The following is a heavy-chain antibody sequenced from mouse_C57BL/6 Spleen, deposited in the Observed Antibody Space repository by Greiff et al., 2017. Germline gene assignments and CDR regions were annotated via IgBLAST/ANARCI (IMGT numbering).Heavy chain of an antibody. Sequence: EVQGVESGGGLVQPGGSLKLSCAASGFTFSDYGMAWVRQAPRKGPEWVAFISNLAYSIYYADTVTGRFTISRENAKNTLYLEMSSLRSEDTAMYYCARHGDSDYWGKGTSVTVSS. CDR2: ISNLAYSI. CDR3: ARHGDSDY. CDR1: GFTFSDYG. V-gene: IGHV5-15*01. J-gene: IGHJ4*01.